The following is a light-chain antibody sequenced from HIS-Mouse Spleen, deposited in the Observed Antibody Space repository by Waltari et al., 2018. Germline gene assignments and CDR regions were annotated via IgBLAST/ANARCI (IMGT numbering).Light chain of an antibody. CDR2: WAS. CDR1: QSVLYSSNNKND. V-gene: IGKV4-1*01. J-gene: IGKJ4*01. Sequence: DIVMTQSPDSLAVSMGERATINCKSSQSVLYSSNNKNDLAWYQQKQGQPPKLLIYWASTRESGVPDRFSGSGSGTDFTLTISSLQAEDVAVYYCQQYYSTPLTFGGGTKVEIK. CDR3: QQYYSTPLT.